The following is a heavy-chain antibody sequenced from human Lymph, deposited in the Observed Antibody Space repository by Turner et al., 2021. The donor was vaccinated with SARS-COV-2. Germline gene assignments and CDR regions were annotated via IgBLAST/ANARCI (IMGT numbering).Heavy chain of an antibody. CDR3: ARDSSGSGTLDY. Sequence: QVQLVESGGGVVQPGRSLRLSCAASGFNFNNYPMHWVRQAPGKGLEWLAVISYDGSNKYYAGSVKGRFTTSRDNSKNTLYLQMNSLRAEDTAVYYCARDSSGSGTLDYWGQGTLVTVSS. CDR2: ISYDGSNK. V-gene: IGHV3-30-3*01. J-gene: IGHJ4*02. D-gene: IGHD3-10*01. CDR1: GFNFNNYP.